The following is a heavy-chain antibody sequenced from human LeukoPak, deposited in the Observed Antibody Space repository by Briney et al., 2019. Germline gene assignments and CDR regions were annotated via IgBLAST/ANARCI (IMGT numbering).Heavy chain of an antibody. CDR2: MNPKSGNT. J-gene: IGHJ3*02. Sequence: GASVKVSCKASGYTFTSYDINWVRQATGQGLEWMGWMNPKSGNTGYAQKFQGRVTMTRNTSISTAYMELSSLRAEGTAVYYCATASTVTTERGSIVRAFDIRGQGTMVTVSS. CDR1: GYTFTSYD. D-gene: IGHD4-17*01. CDR3: ATASTVTTERGSIVRAFDI. V-gene: IGHV1-8*01.